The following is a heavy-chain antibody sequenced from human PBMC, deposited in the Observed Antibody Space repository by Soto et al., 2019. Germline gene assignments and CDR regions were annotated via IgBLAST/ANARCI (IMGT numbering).Heavy chain of an antibody. V-gene: IGHV5-10-1*01. CDR2: IDPSDSYT. J-gene: IGHJ6*02. D-gene: IGHD5-18*01. CDR1: GYSFTSYW. CDR3: ARSDTAMLGYYGMDV. Sequence: PGESLKISCKGSGYSFTSYWISWVRQMPGKGLEWMGRIDPSDSYTNYSPSFQGHVTISADKSISTAYLQWSSLKASDTAMYYCARSDTAMLGYYGMDVWGQGTTVTVSS.